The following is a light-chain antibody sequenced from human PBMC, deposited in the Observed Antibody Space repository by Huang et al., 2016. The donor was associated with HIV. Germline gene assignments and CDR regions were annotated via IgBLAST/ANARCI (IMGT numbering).Light chain of an antibody. Sequence: EIALTQSPGTLSLSPGERATLSCRASQSVTSSYLAWYQQSRGQAPRLLIYGASSRATGIPVRFSGSGSGTDFTLTITRLEPEDFAVYFCHQYGSLPLTFGGGTKVEIK. CDR2: GAS. V-gene: IGKV3-20*01. J-gene: IGKJ4*01. CDR3: HQYGSLPLT. CDR1: QSVTSSY.